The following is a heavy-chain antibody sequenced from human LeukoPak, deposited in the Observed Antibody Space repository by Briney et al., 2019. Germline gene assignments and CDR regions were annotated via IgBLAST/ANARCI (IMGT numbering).Heavy chain of an antibody. D-gene: IGHD3-9*01. J-gene: IGHJ4*02. Sequence: SETLSLTCTVSGGSISSYYWSWIRQPPGKGLEWIGYINYSGSTNYNPSLKSRVTISVDTSKNQFSLKLSSVTAADTAVYYCATQTGYYNPFDNWGQATLVTVSS. CDR2: INYSGST. CDR3: ATQTGYYNPFDN. V-gene: IGHV4-59*01. CDR1: GGSISSYY.